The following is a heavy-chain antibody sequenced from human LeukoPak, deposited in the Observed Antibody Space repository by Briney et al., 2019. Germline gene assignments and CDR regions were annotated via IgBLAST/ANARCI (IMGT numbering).Heavy chain of an antibody. CDR2: IYYSGST. D-gene: IGHD4-17*01. CDR3: AREAYGRNFDY. Sequence: PSETLSLTCTVSGGSISSYYWSWIRQPPGKGLEWIGYIYYSGSTNYNPSLKSRVTISVDTSKNQFSLKLSSVTAADTAVYYCAREAYGRNFDYWGQGTLVTVSS. J-gene: IGHJ4*02. CDR1: GGSISSYY. V-gene: IGHV4-59*01.